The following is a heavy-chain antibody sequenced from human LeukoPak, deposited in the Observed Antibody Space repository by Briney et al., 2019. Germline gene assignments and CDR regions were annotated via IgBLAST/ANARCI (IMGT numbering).Heavy chain of an antibody. J-gene: IGHJ5*02. CDR1: GFSFSTYS. CDR2: ISASGGDT. Sequence: GGSLRLSCAASGFSFSTYSFSWVRQAPGKGLEWVSGISASGGDTFYADSVKGRFTISRDNSKNTLSLQMNSLRVEDTAIYYCAKDVRRCNGACTWGQGTLVTVSS. D-gene: IGHD2-8*01. CDR3: AKDVRRCNGACT. V-gene: IGHV3-23*01.